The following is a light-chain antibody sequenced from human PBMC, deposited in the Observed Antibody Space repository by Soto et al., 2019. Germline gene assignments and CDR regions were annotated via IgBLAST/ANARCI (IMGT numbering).Light chain of an antibody. V-gene: IGKV1-39*01. J-gene: IGKJ1*01. Sequence: DIQMTQSPSSLSASVGDRVTITCRTSQPISDYLNWYQQKPGKAPTLLIYTTSNLQSGVPSRFSGSGSATHFTLTISRLQPEDFATYYCQQHYNTPRTFGQGTKVDIK. CDR1: QPISDY. CDR2: TTS. CDR3: QQHYNTPRT.